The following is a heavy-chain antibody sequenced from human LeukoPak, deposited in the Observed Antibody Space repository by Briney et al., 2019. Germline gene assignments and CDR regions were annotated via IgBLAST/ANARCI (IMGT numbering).Heavy chain of an antibody. V-gene: IGHV4-34*01. D-gene: IGHD6-19*01. CDR3: ARDTTPYSSGWYDY. CDR2: INHSGGT. Sequence: SETLSLTCAVYGGSFSGYYWSWIRQPPGKGLEWIGEINHSGGTNYNPSLKSRVTISVDTSKNQFSLKLSSVTAAETAVYFCARDTTPYSSGWYDYWGQGTLVTVSS. J-gene: IGHJ4*02. CDR1: GGSFSGYY.